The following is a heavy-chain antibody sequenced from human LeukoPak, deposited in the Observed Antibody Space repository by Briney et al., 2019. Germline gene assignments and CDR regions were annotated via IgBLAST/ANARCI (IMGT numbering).Heavy chain of an antibody. J-gene: IGHJ4*02. D-gene: IGHD4-11*01. V-gene: IGHV4-31*03. CDR1: GCSISSGGYY. Sequence: SETLSLTCTVSGCSISSGGYYWSWIRQHPGKGLEWIGYIYYSGSTYYYPSLKSRVTISIDTSKNQYSPKLSSVTAADTAVYYCAMSSTTAFARPFDYWGQGTLVTVSS. CDR3: AMSSTTAFARPFDY. CDR2: IYYSGST.